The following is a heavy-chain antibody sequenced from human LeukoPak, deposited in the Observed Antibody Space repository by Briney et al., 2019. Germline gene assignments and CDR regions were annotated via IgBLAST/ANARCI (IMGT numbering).Heavy chain of an antibody. CDR3: ARVTVAGNFDY. CDR1: GFTFSSYG. Sequence: PGRSLRLSCAASGFTFSSYGMHWVRQAPGKGLEWVAVISYDGSNKYYADSVKGRFTISRDNSKNSLYLQMNSLRAEDTAVYYCARVTVAGNFDYWGQGTLVTVSS. CDR2: ISYDGSNK. V-gene: IGHV3-30*19. D-gene: IGHD6-19*01. J-gene: IGHJ4*02.